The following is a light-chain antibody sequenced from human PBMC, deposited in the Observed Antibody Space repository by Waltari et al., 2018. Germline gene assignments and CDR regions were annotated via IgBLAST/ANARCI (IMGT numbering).Light chain of an antibody. CDR3: QQYYRSRT. CDR2: WSS. Sequence: DIVMTQSPDSLAVSLGERATINCKSSQSVLYNSNDNNYLALYQQKPGQPPKLLIYWSSTREAGVPGRFSGSGSGTDFTLTNSSLQAEDVAVYYCQQYYRSRTFGQGTKVEIK. CDR1: QSVLYNSNDNNY. J-gene: IGKJ1*01. V-gene: IGKV4-1*01.